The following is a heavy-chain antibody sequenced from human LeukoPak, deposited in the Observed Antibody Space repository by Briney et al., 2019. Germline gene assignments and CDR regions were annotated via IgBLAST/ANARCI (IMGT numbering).Heavy chain of an antibody. CDR2: IYSGGST. V-gene: IGHV3-53*01. CDR1: GFTVSSNY. Sequence: GGSLRLSCAASGFTVSSNYMSWVRQAPGKGLEWVSVIYSGGSTYYADSVKGRFTISRDYSKNTLYLQMNSLRAEDTAVYYCASRRSRDGYNYYYYGMDVWGQGTTVTVSS. D-gene: IGHD5-24*01. CDR3: ASRRSRDGYNYYYYGMDV. J-gene: IGHJ6*02.